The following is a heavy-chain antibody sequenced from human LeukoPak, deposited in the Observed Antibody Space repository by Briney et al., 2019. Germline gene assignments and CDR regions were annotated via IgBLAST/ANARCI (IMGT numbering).Heavy chain of an antibody. CDR3: ARGYYDLLTGYYLGY. V-gene: IGHV4-61*01. CDR1: GGSVSSGRYY. J-gene: IGHJ4*01. D-gene: IGHD3-9*01. CDR2: IYYSGSA. Sequence: SETLSLTCTVSGGSVSSGRYYWTWIRQPPGKALEWIGYIYYSGSANYNPPLKSRVTISADTSKNQFSLKLSSVTAADTAVYYCARGYYDLLTGYYLGYWGQEPWSPSPQ.